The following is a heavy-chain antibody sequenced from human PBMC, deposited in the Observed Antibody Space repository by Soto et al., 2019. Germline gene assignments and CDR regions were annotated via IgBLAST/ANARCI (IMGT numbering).Heavy chain of an antibody. CDR1: GFTFSSYD. Sequence: QSGGSLRLSSEASGFTFSSYDVHWVRHVTGLDLRWVSAMGTAGDTYYPGYVKGRFTISRENAKNSLYLQMNSLRAGDTAGYYCARDRSKGYSSSYYYYYGMDVWGQGTTVTVSS. D-gene: IGHD6-13*01. CDR2: MGTAGDT. J-gene: IGHJ6*02. V-gene: IGHV3-13*01. CDR3: ARDRSKGYSSSYYYYYGMDV.